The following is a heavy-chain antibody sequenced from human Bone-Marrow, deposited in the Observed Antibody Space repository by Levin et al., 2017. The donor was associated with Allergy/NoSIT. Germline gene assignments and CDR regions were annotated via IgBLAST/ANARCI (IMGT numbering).Heavy chain of an antibody. Sequence: GGSLRLSCAASGFTFSSYAMHWVRQAPGKGLEYVSSISSNGGSTNYANSVKGRFTISRDNSKNTLYLQMGSLRAEDMAVYYCASLAVGYCSGGSCPWRDDSDIWGQGTMVTVSS. V-gene: IGHV3-64*01. CDR3: ASLAVGYCSGGSCPWRDDSDI. D-gene: IGHD2-15*01. J-gene: IGHJ3*02. CDR2: ISSNGGST. CDR1: GFTFSSYA.